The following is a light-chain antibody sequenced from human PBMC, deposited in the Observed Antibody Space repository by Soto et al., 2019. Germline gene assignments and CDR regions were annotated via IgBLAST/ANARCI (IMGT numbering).Light chain of an antibody. CDR2: GVS. J-gene: IGLJ1*01. V-gene: IGLV2-14*01. CDR1: ISDVGGYNF. CDR3: RSYTSTRTYV. Sequence: QCLLTQPGSVSGSPGQSLTIPCTGTISDVGGYNFVAWDRQLPGEAPKLILYGVSGRPSGVSDRFSGSKSGDTASLTVSGLQAEDEADYYCRSYTSTRTYVFGTGTKVTVL.